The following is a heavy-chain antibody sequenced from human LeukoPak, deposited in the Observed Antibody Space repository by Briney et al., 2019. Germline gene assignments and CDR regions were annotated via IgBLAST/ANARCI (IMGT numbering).Heavy chain of an antibody. CDR3: ASHTMVRGVVGYY. V-gene: IGHV4-31*03. CDR1: SGSSCSGGYN. CDR2: IYYSGST. Sequence: SQTLSQTCSVASGSSCSGGYNGSCTRQHPGKGLDWFWYIYYSGSTYSNPSLKSRATISVDTSKDQFSLKLSSVTAADTAVYYCASHTMVRGVVGYYWGQGSLVTV. D-gene: IGHD3-10*01. J-gene: IGHJ4*02.